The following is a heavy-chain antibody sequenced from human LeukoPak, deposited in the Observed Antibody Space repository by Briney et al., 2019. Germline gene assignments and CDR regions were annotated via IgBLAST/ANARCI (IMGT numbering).Heavy chain of an antibody. CDR2: ISSSSSYI. Sequence: KPGGSLRLSCAASGFTFSSYSMNWVRQAPGKGLEWVSSISSSSSYIYYADSVKGRFTISRDNAKNSLYLQMNSLRAEDTAVYYCASGRDCSGGSCYFWCYWGQGTLVTVSS. CDR3: ASGRDCSGGSCYFWCY. J-gene: IGHJ4*02. D-gene: IGHD2-15*01. CDR1: GFTFSSYS. V-gene: IGHV3-21*01.